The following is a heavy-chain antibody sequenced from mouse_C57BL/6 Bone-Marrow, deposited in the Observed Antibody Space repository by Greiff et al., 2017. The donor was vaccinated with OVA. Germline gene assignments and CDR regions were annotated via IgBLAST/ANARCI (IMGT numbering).Heavy chain of an antibody. D-gene: IGHD2-12*01. CDR1: GFTFTDYY. V-gene: IGHV7-3*01. CDR3: ARYAYDL. Sequence: EVKLVESGGGLVQPGGSLSLSCAASGFTFTDYYMSWVRQPPGKALEWLGFIRNKANGYTTEYSASVKGRFTISRDHSPSILYLPMNALRAEDSATYYCARYAYDLWGQGTLVTVSA. J-gene: IGHJ3*02. CDR2: IRNKANGYTT.